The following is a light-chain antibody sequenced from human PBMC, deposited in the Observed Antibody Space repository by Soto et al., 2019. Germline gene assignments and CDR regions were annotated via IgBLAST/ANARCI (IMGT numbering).Light chain of an antibody. CDR2: DVS. V-gene: IGLV2-14*03. CDR3: SSYTSSNTVI. Sequence: QSALTQPASVSGSPGQSITISCTGTSTDIGDYNYVSWYQQHPGKAPKVMIYDVSNRPSGVSNRFSGSKSGTTASLTISELQTDDEADYYCSSYTSSNTVIFGGGTKVTVL. J-gene: IGLJ2*01. CDR1: STDIGDYNY.